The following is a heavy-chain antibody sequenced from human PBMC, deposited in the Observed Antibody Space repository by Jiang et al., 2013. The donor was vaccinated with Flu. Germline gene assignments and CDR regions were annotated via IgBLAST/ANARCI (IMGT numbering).Heavy chain of an antibody. CDR2: IYTSGST. CDR3: ARCGRIAAAGYYYYYGMDV. V-gene: IGHV4-4*07. J-gene: IGHJ6*02. D-gene: IGHD6-13*01. Sequence: LLKPSETLSLTCTVSGGSISSYYWSWIRQPAGKGLEWIGRIYTSGSTNYNPSLKSRVTMSVDTSKNQFSLKLSSVAAADTAVYYCARCGRIAAAGYYYYYGMDVWGQGTTVTVSS. CDR1: GGSISSYY.